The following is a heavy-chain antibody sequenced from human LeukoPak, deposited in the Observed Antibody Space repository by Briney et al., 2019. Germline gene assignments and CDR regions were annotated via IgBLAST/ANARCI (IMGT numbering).Heavy chain of an antibody. D-gene: IGHD1-26*01. J-gene: IGHJ4*02. CDR3: AKIGSLLNYFDY. Sequence: GGSLRLSCAASGFTVSSNYMTWVRQAPGKGLEWVSVVYGGDTTYYADSVKGRFTISRDNSKNTLYLQMNSLRAEDTALYYCAKIGSLLNYFDYWGQGTLVTVSS. V-gene: IGHV3-66*01. CDR2: VYGGDTT. CDR1: GFTVSSNY.